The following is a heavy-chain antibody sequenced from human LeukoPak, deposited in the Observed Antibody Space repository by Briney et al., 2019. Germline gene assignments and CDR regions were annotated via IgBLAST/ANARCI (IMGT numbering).Heavy chain of an antibody. J-gene: IGHJ4*02. CDR1: GGSVSSGTYY. Sequence: SETLSLTCTVSGGSVSSGTYYWSWIRQPPGKGLEWIGYIYYSGSTNYNPSLKSRVTMSVDTSKNQFSLRLSSVTAADTAVYYCARAYDSSGYYLTPYFDYWGQGTLVTVSS. CDR3: ARAYDSSGYYLTPYFDY. V-gene: IGHV4-61*01. CDR2: IYYSGST. D-gene: IGHD3-22*01.